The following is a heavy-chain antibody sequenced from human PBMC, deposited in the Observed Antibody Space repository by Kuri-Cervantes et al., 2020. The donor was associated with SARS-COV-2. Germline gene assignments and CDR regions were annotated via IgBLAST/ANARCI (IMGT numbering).Heavy chain of an antibody. J-gene: IGHJ3*02. CDR1: GFTFSSCG. CDR2: ISYDGSNK. Sequence: GESLKISCAASGFTFSSCGMHWVRQAPGKGLEWVAVISYDGSNKYYADSVKGRFTISRDNSKNTLYLQMNSLRAEDTAVYYCARDPGIVVVPAAIPGAFDIWGQGTMVAVSS. CDR3: ARDPGIVVVPAAIPGAFDI. D-gene: IGHD2-2*01. V-gene: IGHV3-30*03.